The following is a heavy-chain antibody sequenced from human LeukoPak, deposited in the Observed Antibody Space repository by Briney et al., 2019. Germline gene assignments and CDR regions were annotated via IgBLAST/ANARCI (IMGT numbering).Heavy chain of an antibody. CDR3: AKELFFGSDYYYGMDV. Sequence: SVKVSCKASGGTFSSYAISWVRQAPGQGLEWMGGIIPIFGTANYAQKFQGRVTITADESTSTAYMELSSLRSEDTAVYYCAKELFFGSDYYYGMDVWGQGTTVTVSS. V-gene: IGHV1-69*01. D-gene: IGHD3-3*01. CDR1: GGTFSSYA. J-gene: IGHJ6*02. CDR2: IIPIFGTA.